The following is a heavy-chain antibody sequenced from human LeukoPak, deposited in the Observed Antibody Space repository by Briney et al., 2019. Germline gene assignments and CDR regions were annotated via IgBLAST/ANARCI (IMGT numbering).Heavy chain of an antibody. Sequence: ASVKVSCKASGYTFTSYYMHWVRQAPGQGLEWMGIINPSGGGTSYAQNFQGRVTMTWDTSTSTVYMELSGLRSEDTAVYYGARADDLVVFDIWGQGTMVTISS. CDR2: INPSGGGT. CDR1: GYTFTSYY. V-gene: IGHV1-46*01. D-gene: IGHD2-21*01. CDR3: ARADDLVVFDI. J-gene: IGHJ3*02.